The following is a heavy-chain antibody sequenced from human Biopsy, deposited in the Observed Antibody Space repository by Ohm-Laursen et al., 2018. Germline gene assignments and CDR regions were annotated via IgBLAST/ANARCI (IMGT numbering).Heavy chain of an antibody. CDR1: GGSINSHH. CDR2: VYISGGT. Sequence: SDTLSLTCIVSGGSINSHHWSWIRQPAGKGLEWIGRVYISGGTTYNPSLKSRVTMSLDTSKNQFSLRLRSVTAADTAVYYCARDSPSYADYPFDYWGQGTLVTVSS. CDR3: ARDSPSYADYPFDY. J-gene: IGHJ4*02. V-gene: IGHV4-4*07. D-gene: IGHD4-17*01.